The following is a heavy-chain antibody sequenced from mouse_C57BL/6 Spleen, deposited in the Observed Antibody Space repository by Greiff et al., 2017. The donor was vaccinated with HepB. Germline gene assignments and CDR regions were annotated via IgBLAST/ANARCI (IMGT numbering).Heavy chain of an antibody. CDR1: GFTFSSYA. V-gene: IGHV5-9-1*02. CDR2: ISSGGDYI. CDR3: TRARSLPYWYFDV. Sequence: DVMLVESGEGLVKPGGSLKLSCAASGFTFSSYAMSWVRQTPEKRLEWVAYISSGGDYIYYADTVKGRFTISRDNARNTLYLQMSSLKSEDTAMYYCTRARSLPYWYFDVWGTGTTVTVSS. J-gene: IGHJ1*03. D-gene: IGHD5-5*01.